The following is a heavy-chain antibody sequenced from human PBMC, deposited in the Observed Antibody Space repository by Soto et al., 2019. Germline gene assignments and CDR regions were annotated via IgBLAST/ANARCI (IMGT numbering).Heavy chain of an antibody. D-gene: IGHD3-22*01. CDR2: IKSKTDGGTT. CDR1: GFTFSNAW. V-gene: IGHV3-15*01. CDR3: TTDSKYYYDSSGSEIDY. Sequence: LRLSCAASGFTFSNAWMSWVRQAPGKGLEWVGRIKSKTDGGTTDYAAPVKGRFTISRDDSKNTLYLQMNSLKTEDTAVYYCTTDSKYYYDSSGSEIDYWGQGTLVTVSS. J-gene: IGHJ4*02.